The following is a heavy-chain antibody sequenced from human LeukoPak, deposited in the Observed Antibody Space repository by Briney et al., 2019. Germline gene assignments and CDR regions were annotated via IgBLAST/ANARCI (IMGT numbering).Heavy chain of an antibody. D-gene: IGHD6-13*01. V-gene: IGHV3-30*04. CDR2: ISYDGSNK. CDR3: ARRTQPYYFDY. J-gene: IGHJ4*02. CDR1: GFTFSSYA. Sequence: GRSLRLSCAASGFTFSSYAMHRVRQAPDKGLEWVAVISYDGSNKYYADSVKGRFTISRDNSKNTLYLQMNSLRAEDTAVYYCARRTQPYYFDYWGQGTLVTVSS.